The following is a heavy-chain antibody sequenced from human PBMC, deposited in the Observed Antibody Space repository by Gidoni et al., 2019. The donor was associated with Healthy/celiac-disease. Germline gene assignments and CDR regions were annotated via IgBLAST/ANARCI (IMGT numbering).Heavy chain of an antibody. CDR3: ATDSSSHLAFDI. V-gene: IGHV3-21*01. CDR1: GFTFSSYS. Sequence: EVQLVESGGGLVKPGGSLRLSWAASGFTFSSYSMNLVRQAPGKGLEWVSSISSSSSYIYYADSVKGRFTISRDNAKNSLYLQMNSLRAEDTAVYYCATDSSSHLAFDIWGQGTMVTVSS. D-gene: IGHD6-13*01. J-gene: IGHJ3*02. CDR2: ISSSSSYI.